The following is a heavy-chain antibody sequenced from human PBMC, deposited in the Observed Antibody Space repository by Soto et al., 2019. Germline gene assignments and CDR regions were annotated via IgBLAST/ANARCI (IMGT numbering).Heavy chain of an antibody. V-gene: IGHV1-18*01. J-gene: IGHJ6*02. Sequence: GASVKVSWKASGYTFTSFGISWVGQAPGEGLEWMGWISAYNGNTNYAQKLQGRVTMTTDTSTSTAYMELRSLRSDDTPVYYCARGFSTSWETYYYYYGMEVWGQGTTVTLSS. D-gene: IGHD6-13*01. CDR2: ISAYNGNT. CDR1: GYTFTSFG. CDR3: ARGFSTSWETYYYYYGMEV.